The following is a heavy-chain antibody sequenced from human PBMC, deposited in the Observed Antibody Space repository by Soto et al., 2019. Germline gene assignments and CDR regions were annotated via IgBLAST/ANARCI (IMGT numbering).Heavy chain of an antibody. CDR1: GYTFTSYD. Sequence: ASVKVSCKASGYTFTSYDINWVRQATGQGLEWMGWMNPNSGNTGYAQKFQGRVTMTRNTSISTAYMELSSLRSEDTAVYYCARGSDSSSPGNYYYYMDVWGKGTTVTVSS. CDR2: MNPNSGNT. J-gene: IGHJ6*03. D-gene: IGHD6-6*01. CDR3: ARGSDSSSPGNYYYYMDV. V-gene: IGHV1-8*01.